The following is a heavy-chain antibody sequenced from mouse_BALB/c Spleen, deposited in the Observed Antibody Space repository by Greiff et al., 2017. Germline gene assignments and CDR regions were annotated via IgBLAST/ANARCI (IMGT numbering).Heavy chain of an antibody. CDR3: VSSKGY. Sequence: VQLQQSGPGLVAPSQSLSITCTVSGFSLTSYDISWIRQPPGKGLEWLGVIWTGGGTNYNSAFMSRLSISKDNSKSQVFLKMNSLQTDDTAIYYCVSSKGYWGQGTTLTVSS. CDR1: GFSLTSYD. J-gene: IGHJ2*01. CDR2: IWTGGGT. V-gene: IGHV2-9-2*01.